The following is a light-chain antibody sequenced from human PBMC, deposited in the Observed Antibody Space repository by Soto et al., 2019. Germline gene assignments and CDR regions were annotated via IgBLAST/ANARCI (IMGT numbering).Light chain of an antibody. CDR1: SSDIGAYNF. J-gene: IGLJ2*01. CDR2: DVN. V-gene: IGLV2-14*03. CDR3: TSWTTSTTMI. Sequence: QSALTQPASVSGSPGQSITISCTGTSSDIGAYNFVSWYQQHPGKAPKLMLYDVNIRPSGVSNRFSGSKSGNTASLTISGLQAEDEADYYCTSWTTSTTMIFGGGTKVPS.